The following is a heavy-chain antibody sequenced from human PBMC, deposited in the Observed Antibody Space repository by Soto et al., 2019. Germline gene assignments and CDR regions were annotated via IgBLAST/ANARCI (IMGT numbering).Heavy chain of an antibody. Sequence: SESLSLTSAVSGDCISSYYWSWIRQPPGKGLEWIGYIYYSGTTNYNPSLRRRVSTSVDTSKSHFSLRLSSVTAADTAVYYCARADGFGVVTPFMDSWGQRILVTVSS. CDR3: ARADGFGVVTPFMDS. D-gene: IGHD3-3*01. CDR1: GDCISSYY. CDR2: IYYSGTT. V-gene: IGHV4-59*08. J-gene: IGHJ4*02.